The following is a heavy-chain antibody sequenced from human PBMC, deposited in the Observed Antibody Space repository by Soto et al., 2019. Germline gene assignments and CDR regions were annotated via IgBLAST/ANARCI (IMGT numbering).Heavy chain of an antibody. CDR2: VSANGDIT. CDR1: GFTFSEYA. D-gene: IGHD3-10*01. Sequence: EVKVLESGGDLVQPGGSLRLSCVASGFTFSEYAMTWVRQAPGKGLDWVSSVSANGDITHYADSVKGRFTISRDNSNNTLLLQMNSLRAEDTALYYCARGDRGGSGSPASYYFSGLDVWGQGTTVIVSS. CDR3: ARGDRGGSGSPASYYFSGLDV. V-gene: IGHV3-23*01. J-gene: IGHJ6*02.